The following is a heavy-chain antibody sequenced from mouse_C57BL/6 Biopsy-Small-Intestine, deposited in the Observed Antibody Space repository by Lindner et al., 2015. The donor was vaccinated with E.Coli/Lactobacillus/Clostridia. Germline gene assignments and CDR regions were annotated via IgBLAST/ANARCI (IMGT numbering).Heavy chain of an antibody. V-gene: IGHV1-22*01. CDR3: ARSGGWFSWFFDV. CDR2: ISPNNGGT. D-gene: IGHD2-3*01. CDR1: GYTFADYN. Sequence: VQLQESGPELVKPGASVKMSCKASGYTFADYNMHWVKQSHGKSLEWIGNISPNNGGTTYNQKFKGKATLTVNKSSSTAYMELRSLTSEDSAVYFCARSGGWFSWFFDVWGTGTTVTVSS. J-gene: IGHJ1*03.